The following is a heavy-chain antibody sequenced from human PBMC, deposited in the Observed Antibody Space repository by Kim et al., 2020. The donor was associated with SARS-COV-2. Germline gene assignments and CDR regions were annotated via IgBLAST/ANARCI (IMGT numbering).Heavy chain of an antibody. CDR1: GYTFTSYY. V-gene: IGHV1-46*01. CDR2: INPSGGST. Sequence: ASVQVSCKASGYTFTSYYMHCVRQAPGQGLEWMGIINPSGGSTSYAQKFQGRVTMTRDTSTSTVYLELSSLRSEDTAVYYCAGAGFKGIQLWPLYFDSWGEGTLVTVSS. J-gene: IGHJ4*02. CDR3: AGAGFKGIQLWPLYFDS. D-gene: IGHD5-18*01.